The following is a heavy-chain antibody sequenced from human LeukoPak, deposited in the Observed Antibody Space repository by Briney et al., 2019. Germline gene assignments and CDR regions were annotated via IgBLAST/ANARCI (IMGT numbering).Heavy chain of an antibody. J-gene: IGHJ6*03. D-gene: IGHD6-13*01. CDR3: ARDPGSSFPMDV. CDR1: GFTFSSYC. V-gene: IGHV3-48*01. Sequence: GGSLRLSCAASGFTFSSYCMNWVRQAPGKGLEWVSYISTSSSTIYYADSGKGRFTISRDNAKNSLYLQMNSLRAEDTAEYYCARDPGSSFPMDVWGKGTTVTVSS. CDR2: ISTSSSTI.